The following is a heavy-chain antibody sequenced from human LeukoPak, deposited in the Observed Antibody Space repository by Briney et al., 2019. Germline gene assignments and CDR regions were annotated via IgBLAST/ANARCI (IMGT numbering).Heavy chain of an antibody. J-gene: IGHJ5*02. CDR3: AREIGKVRGVIEMGWFDP. Sequence: GGSLRLSCAASGFTFSSYEMNWVRQAPGKGLEWVSYISSSGSTIYYADSVKGRFTISRDNAKNTLYLQMNSLRAEDTAVYYCAREIGKVRGVIEMGWFDPWGQGTLVTVSS. CDR2: ISSSGSTI. CDR1: GFTFSSYE. V-gene: IGHV3-48*03. D-gene: IGHD3-10*01.